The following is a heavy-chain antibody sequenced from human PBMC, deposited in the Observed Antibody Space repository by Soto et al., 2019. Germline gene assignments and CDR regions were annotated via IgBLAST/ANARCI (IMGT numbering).Heavy chain of an antibody. V-gene: IGHV4-4*07. CDR2: IYSSEII. CDR3: ATVSYVGGTDY. Sequence: LTCTVSVVSISSFYWSWIRQPAGKGLEWIGRIYSSEIINYNPSLKSRVTMSLDTSKNQFSLKLSSVTAADTAVYFCATVSYVGGTDYWGQGTQVTVSS. J-gene: IGHJ4*02. CDR1: VVSISSFY. D-gene: IGHD5-18*01.